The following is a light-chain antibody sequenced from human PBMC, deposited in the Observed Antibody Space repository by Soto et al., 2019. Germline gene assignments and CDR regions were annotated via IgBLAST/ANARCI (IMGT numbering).Light chain of an antibody. CDR1: SSDVGSYNL. CDR2: EVS. CDR3: SYFEGSCSFYV. Sequence: QSVLTQPASVSGSPGQSITISCTGTSSDVGSYNLVSWYQQHPGKAPKLMIYEVSKRPSGVSNRFSGSKSGNTASLTISGVQSWDGADYSSSYFEGSCSFYVFATGTK. J-gene: IGLJ1*01. V-gene: IGLV2-23*02.